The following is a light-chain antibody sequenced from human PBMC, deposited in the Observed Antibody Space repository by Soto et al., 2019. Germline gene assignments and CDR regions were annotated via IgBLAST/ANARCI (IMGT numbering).Light chain of an antibody. V-gene: IGLV1-40*01. Sequence: QSALTQPPSVSGAPGQRVTISCTGSXXXXGAGYDVHWYQQLPGTAPKLLIYGNSNRPSGVPDRFSGSKSGTSASLAITGLQAXXXADXYCQSYDSSLSGSVFGGGTKLTVL. CDR3: QSYDSSLSGSV. J-gene: IGLJ3*02. CDR2: GNS. CDR1: XXXXGAGYD.